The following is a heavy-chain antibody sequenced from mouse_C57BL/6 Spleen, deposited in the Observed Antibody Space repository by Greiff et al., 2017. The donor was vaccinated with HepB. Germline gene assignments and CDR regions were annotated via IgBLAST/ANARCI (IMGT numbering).Heavy chain of an antibody. D-gene: IGHD2-4*01. V-gene: IGHV1-55*01. J-gene: IGHJ3*01. Sequence: VQLQQPGAELVKPGASVKMSCKASGYTFTSYWITWVKQRPGQGLEWIGDIYPGSGSTNYNEKFKSKATLTVDTSSSTAYMQRSSLTSEDSAVYYCARYDYDGDWFAYWGQGTLVTVSA. CDR2: IYPGSGST. CDR1: GYTFTSYW. CDR3: ARYDYDGDWFAY.